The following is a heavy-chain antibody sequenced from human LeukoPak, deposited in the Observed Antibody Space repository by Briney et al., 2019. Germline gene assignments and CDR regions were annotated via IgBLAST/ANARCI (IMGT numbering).Heavy chain of an antibody. CDR1: AYTFTRYG. V-gene: IGHV1-18*01. CDR3: ARGGFEEQLGLLDY. J-gene: IGHJ4*02. CDR2: ISAYNGNT. D-gene: IGHD6-13*01. Sequence: ASVKVSCKASAYTFTRYGSSWLRQAPGQGLEWMGWISAYNGNTNYAQKLQGRVTMTTDTSTSTAYMELRSLRSDDTAVYYCARGGFEEQLGLLDYWGQGTLVTVSS.